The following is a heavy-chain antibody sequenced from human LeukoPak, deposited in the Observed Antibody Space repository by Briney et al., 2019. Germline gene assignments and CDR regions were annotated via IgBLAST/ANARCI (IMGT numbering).Heavy chain of an antibody. CDR1: GGSISSYY. J-gene: IGHJ4*02. V-gene: IGHV4-59*08. D-gene: IGHD3-3*01. CDR2: IYYSGST. CDR3: ARLDDFWSGYSQGWYFDY. Sequence: SETLSLTCTVSGGSISSYYWSWIRQPPGKGLEWIGYIYYSGSTNYNPSLKSRVTISVDTSKNQFSLKLSSVTAADTAVYYCARLDDFWSGYSQGWYFDYWGQGTLVTVSS.